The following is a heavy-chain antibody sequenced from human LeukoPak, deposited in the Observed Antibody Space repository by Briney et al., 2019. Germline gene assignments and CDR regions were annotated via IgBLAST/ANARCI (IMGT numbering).Heavy chain of an antibody. Sequence: PGGSLRLSCAASGFTLSRYDMSWVRQAPGKGMEWVSAISGSGGSTYYPHSVKRRFTISRDNSKHTLYLQMNRLRAEDTAVYYCANVQDYYDSSGYYGPRSDAFDIWGQGTMVTVSS. V-gene: IGHV3-23*01. CDR2: ISGSGGST. CDR1: GFTLSRYD. J-gene: IGHJ3*02. D-gene: IGHD3-22*01. CDR3: ANVQDYYDSSGYYGPRSDAFDI.